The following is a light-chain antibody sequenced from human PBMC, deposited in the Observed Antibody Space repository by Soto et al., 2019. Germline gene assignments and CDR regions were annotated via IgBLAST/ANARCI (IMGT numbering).Light chain of an antibody. CDR3: QQYGSSPIT. J-gene: IGKJ5*01. CDR2: GAS. Sequence: EIVLTQSPGTLSLSPGERATLSCRASQSVTNNFLAWCQQKPGQAPRLLIYGASSRATGIPDRFSGSGSGTDFTLTISRLEPEDFAVYYCQQYGSSPITFGQGTRLEIK. CDR1: QSVTNNF. V-gene: IGKV3-20*01.